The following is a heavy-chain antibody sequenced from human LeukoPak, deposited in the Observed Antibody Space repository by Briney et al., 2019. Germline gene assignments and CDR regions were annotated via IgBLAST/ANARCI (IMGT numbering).Heavy chain of an antibody. CDR1: GFTFSSYA. Sequence: GGSLRLSCAASGFTFSSYATSWVRQAPGEGLEWVSAISDSGGSTYYADSVTGRFTISRDNSKNTLYLQMNSLRAEDTAVYYCAKDLHSSSWYNYFQHWGQGTLVTVSS. CDR2: ISDSGGST. V-gene: IGHV3-23*01. J-gene: IGHJ1*01. D-gene: IGHD6-13*01. CDR3: AKDLHSSSWYNYFQH.